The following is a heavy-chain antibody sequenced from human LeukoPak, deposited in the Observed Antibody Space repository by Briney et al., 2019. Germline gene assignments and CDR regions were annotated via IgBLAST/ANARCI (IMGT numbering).Heavy chain of an antibody. D-gene: IGHD6-13*01. CDR3: ARVGIRLTRIAAAGPTFWYFDL. Sequence: ASVKVSCKASGHTFTGYYMHWVRQAPGQGLEWMGWINPNSGGTNYAQKFQGRVTMTRDTSISTAYMELSRLRSDDTAVYYCARVGIRLTRIAAAGPTFWYFDLWGRGTLVTVSS. J-gene: IGHJ2*01. CDR1: GHTFTGYY. CDR2: INPNSGGT. V-gene: IGHV1-2*02.